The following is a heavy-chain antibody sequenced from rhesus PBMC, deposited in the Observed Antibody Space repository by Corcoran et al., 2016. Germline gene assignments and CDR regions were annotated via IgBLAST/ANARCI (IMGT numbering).Heavy chain of an antibody. CDR1: GGSISSGYD. CDR3: ARDIAAAGTGFDY. V-gene: IGHV4-76*01. D-gene: IGHD6-25*01. J-gene: IGHJ4*01. CDR2: IYGSSGST. Sequence: QVQLQESGPGVVKPSETLSLTCAVSGGSISSGYDWSWIRQPPGKGLEWIGYIYGSSGSTNYNPSLKNRVTISKDASKNQVSLKLSSVTAADTAVYYCARDIAAAGTGFDYWGQGVLVTVSS.